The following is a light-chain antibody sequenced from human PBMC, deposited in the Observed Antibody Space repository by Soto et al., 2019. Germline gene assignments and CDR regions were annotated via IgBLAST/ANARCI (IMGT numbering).Light chain of an antibody. Sequence: IVCTQSPATLSLSPGERATLSCRASQSISSYLAWYQQKPGQAPRLLIYDASSRATGIPARFSGSGSGTDFTLTISSLEPEDFAVYYCQQRSNWPRTFGQRPNVDI. CDR2: DAS. CDR1: QSISSY. V-gene: IGKV3-11*01. CDR3: QQRSNWPRT. J-gene: IGKJ1*01.